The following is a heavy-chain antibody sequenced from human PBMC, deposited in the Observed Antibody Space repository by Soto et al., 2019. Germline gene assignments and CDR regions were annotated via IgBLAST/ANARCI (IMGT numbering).Heavy chain of an antibody. J-gene: IGHJ5*02. Sequence: TLSLTCTVSGGSISSGGYYWSWIRQHPGKGLEWIGYIYYSGSTYYNPSLKSRVTISVDTSKNQFSLKLSSVTAADTAVYYCARDRGPQLLWFGELPLGWFDPWGQGTLVTVSS. D-gene: IGHD3-10*01. CDR1: GGSISSGGYY. V-gene: IGHV4-31*03. CDR3: ARDRGPQLLWFGELPLGWFDP. CDR2: IYYSGST.